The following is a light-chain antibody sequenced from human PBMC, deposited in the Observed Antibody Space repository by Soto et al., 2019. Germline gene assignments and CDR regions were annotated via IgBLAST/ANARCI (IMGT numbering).Light chain of an antibody. CDR3: QQYHTVPYT. J-gene: IGKJ5*01. V-gene: IGKV1-5*01. Sequence: VGARVTLTCRAIESINNWLAWYHQKPVKAPRLLIYDAFSLESGVPSRFSGTGSGTEFTLTISSLQPDDLATYFCQQYHTVPYTFGQGTRLEIK. CDR2: DAF. CDR1: ESINNW.